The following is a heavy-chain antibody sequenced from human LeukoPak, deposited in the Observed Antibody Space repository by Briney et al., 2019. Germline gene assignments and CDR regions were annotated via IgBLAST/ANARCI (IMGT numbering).Heavy chain of an antibody. CDR3: ARKAAGPTFDY. V-gene: IGHV3-74*01. Sequence: GGSPRLSCAASGFTFSSYWMHWVRQAPGKGLVWVSRINSDGSSTNYADSVKGRFTISRGNAENTLYLQMNSLRAEDTAVYYCARKAAGPTFDYWGQGTLVTVSS. CDR1: GFTFSSYW. D-gene: IGHD6-13*01. J-gene: IGHJ4*02. CDR2: INSDGSST.